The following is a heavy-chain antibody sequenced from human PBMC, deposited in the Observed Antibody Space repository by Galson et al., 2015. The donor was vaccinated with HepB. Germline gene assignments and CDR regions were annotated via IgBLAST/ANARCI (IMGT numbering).Heavy chain of an antibody. Sequence: SVKVSCKASGYTFTGYYMHWVRQAPGQGLEWMGWINPNSGGTNYAQKFQGRVTMTRDTSISTAYMVLSRLRSDDTAVYYCARITGWFGEYYFDYWGQGTLVTVSS. CDR3: ARITGWFGEYYFDY. J-gene: IGHJ4*02. D-gene: IGHD3-10*01. CDR1: GYTFTGYY. CDR2: INPNSGGT. V-gene: IGHV1-2*02.